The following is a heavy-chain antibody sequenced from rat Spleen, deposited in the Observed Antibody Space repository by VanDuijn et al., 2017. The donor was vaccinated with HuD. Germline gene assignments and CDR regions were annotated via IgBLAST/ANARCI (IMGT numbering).Heavy chain of an antibody. Sequence: EVQLVESGGGLVQPGRSLKFSCAASGFTFSDYAMAWVRQAPKKGLEWVATIIYDGSSTYYRDSVKGRFTISRDNAKSTLYLQMDSLRSEDTATYYCARQGLYYYSGAVWYFDFWGPGTMVTVSS. CDR2: IIYDGSST. J-gene: IGHJ1*01. CDR1: GFTFSDYA. D-gene: IGHD1-1*01. CDR3: ARQGLYYYSGAVWYFDF. V-gene: IGHV5-17*01.